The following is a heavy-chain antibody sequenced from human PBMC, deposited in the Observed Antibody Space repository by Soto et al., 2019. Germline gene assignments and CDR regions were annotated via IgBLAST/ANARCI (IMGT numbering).Heavy chain of an antibody. CDR3: ARGIATLPVFAFDI. D-gene: IGHD6-6*01. CDR2: IYWSGDE. V-gene: IGHV2-5*01. J-gene: IGHJ3*02. Sequence: QGTLKESGPTLVKPTQPLTLTCSFSGFSLSTSGVGVGWIRQSPGKALEWLALIYWSGDEHYRPSLKSRLSITKDTSKSHGVLIMTDMDPVDTATYYCARGIATLPVFAFDIWGQGTMVTVSS. CDR1: GFSLSTSGVG.